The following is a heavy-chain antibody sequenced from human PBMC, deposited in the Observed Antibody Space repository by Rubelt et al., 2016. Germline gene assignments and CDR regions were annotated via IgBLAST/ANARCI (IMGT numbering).Heavy chain of an antibody. CDR3: ASRGRYYGSGSYPPRTGIVDY. D-gene: IGHD3-10*01. V-gene: IGHV4-34*01. CDR1: GGSFCGYY. J-gene: IGHJ4*02. Sequence: QVQLQQWGAGLLKPSETLSLTCAVYGGSFCGYYWSWIRQPPGKGLEWIGEINHSGGTNYNPSLKSRVTISVDTSKNQFSLKLSSVTAADTAVYYCASRGRYYGSGSYPPRTGIVDYWGQGTLVTVSS. CDR2: INHSGGT.